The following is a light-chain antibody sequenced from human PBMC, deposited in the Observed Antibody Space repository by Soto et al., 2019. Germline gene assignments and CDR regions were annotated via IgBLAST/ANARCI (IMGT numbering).Light chain of an antibody. CDR1: QSVSSN. Sequence: EILMTQSPATLSVSPGEGATLSCRASQSVSSNLAWYQQKPGQAPRLLIYSASSRATGIPARFSGSGSGTEFSLTISSRQSEDFAVYYCQQYHNWLPYTFGQGTKLEIK. CDR2: SAS. CDR3: QQYHNWLPYT. J-gene: IGKJ2*01. V-gene: IGKV3-15*01.